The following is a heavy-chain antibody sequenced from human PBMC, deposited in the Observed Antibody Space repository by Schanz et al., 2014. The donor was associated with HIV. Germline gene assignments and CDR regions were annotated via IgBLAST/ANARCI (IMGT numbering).Heavy chain of an antibody. CDR1: GSWFSDHW. CDR2: IKEDGSET. J-gene: IGHJ4*02. V-gene: IGHV3-7*03. Sequence: EVQLVESGGGLVKPGGSLRLSCAVSGSWFSDHWMSWLRQVPGEGLEWVAKIKEDGSETYYVGSVTGRFTISRDNAKNSMFLQMNSLRGEDTAVYYCAREKDLGYSSTLGFWGQGTLVTVSS. D-gene: IGHD6-13*01. CDR3: AREKDLGYSSTLGF.